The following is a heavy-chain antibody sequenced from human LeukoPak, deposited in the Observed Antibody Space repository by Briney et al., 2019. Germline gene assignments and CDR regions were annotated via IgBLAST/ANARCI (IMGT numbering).Heavy chain of an antibody. CDR2: ISWNSGSI. D-gene: IGHD2-15*01. CDR1: GFTFDDYA. Sequence: GGSLRLSCAASGFTFDDYAMHWVRQAPGKGLEWVSGISWNSGSIGYADSVKGRFTISRDNAKNSLCLQMNSLRAEDTALYYCAKAYCSGGSCYFVFDYWGQRTLVTVSS. J-gene: IGHJ4*02. CDR3: AKAYCSGGSCYFVFDY. V-gene: IGHV3-9*01.